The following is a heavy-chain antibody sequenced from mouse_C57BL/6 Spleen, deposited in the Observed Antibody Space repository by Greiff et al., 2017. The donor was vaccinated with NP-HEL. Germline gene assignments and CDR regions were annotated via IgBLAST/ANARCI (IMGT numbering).Heavy chain of an antibody. D-gene: IGHD1-1*01. J-gene: IGHJ3*01. CDR1: GYAFTNYL. CDR2: INPGSGGT. CDR3: ARVYGSSYGFAY. Sequence: VKLMESGAELVRPGTSVKVSCKASGYAFTNYLIEWVKQRPGQGLEWIGVINPGSGGTNYNEKFKGKATLTADKSSSTAYMQLSSLTSEDSAVYFCARVYGSSYGFAYWGQGTLVTVSA. V-gene: IGHV1-54*01.